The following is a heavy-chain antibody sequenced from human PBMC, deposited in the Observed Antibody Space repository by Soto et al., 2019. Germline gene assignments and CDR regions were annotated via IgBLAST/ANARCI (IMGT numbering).Heavy chain of an antibody. CDR1: GYTFTRYG. D-gene: IGHD2-8*01. V-gene: IGHV1-18*01. Sequence: ASVKVSCKASGYTFTRYGISWVRQAPGQGLEWMGWISGYNGDTNYAQKFQGRVTMTVDTSTTTAFMELTSLTSDDRAVYYCAKNGQPPYYFYGMDVWGQGTTVTVSS. J-gene: IGHJ6*02. CDR3: AKNGQPPYYFYGMDV. CDR2: ISGYNGDT.